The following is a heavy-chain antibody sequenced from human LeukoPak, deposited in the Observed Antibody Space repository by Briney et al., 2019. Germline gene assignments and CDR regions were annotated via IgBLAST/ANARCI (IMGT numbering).Heavy chain of an antibody. CDR2: INPSGGST. J-gene: IGHJ4*02. CDR1: GYTFTSYY. D-gene: IGHD6-13*01. CDR3: ARKIAAAGLFDY. V-gene: IGHV1-46*01. Sequence: ASVKVSCKASGYTFTSYYMHWVQQAPGQGLEWMGIINPSGGSTSYAQKFQGRVTMTRDTSTSTVYMELSSLRSEDTAVYYCARKIAAAGLFDYWGQGTLVTVSS.